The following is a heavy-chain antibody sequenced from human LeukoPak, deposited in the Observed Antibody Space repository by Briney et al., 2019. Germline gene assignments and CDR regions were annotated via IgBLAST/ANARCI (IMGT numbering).Heavy chain of an antibody. CDR1: GFSFNTYA. D-gene: IGHD3-10*01. J-gene: IGHJ4*02. Sequence: GRSLTLSCAASGFSFNTYAMHWVRQAPGQGLEWVALIWHDGSHKFYSNSVRGQFTISRDNSKNTVDLQMNNLRPEDTAVYYWATEIFGSGSYPDFWGQGTLDTVSP. CDR2: IWHDGSHK. CDR3: ATEIFGSGSYPDF. V-gene: IGHV3-33*01.